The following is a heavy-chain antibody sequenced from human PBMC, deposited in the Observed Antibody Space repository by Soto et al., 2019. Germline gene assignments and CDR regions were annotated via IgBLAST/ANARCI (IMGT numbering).Heavy chain of an antibody. V-gene: IGHV4-34*01. J-gene: IGHJ5*02. CDR1: GGSFSGYY. CDR3: ASPKIAFYNWFDP. CDR2: VNHGGST. Sequence: PSETLSLTCAVHGGSFSGYYWDWIRQPPGKGLEWIGEVNHGGSTYYNPSLKSRVTISVDTSKNQFSLKLSSVTAADTAVYYCASPKIAFYNWFDPWGQGTLVTVSS. D-gene: IGHD3-3*02.